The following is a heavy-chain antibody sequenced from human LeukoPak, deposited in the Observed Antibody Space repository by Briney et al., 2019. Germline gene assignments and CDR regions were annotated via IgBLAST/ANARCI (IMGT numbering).Heavy chain of an antibody. D-gene: IGHD6-13*01. CDR2: IIPIFGTA. J-gene: IGHJ5*02. CDR3: ARREAAAGTVNWFDP. Sequence: SVKVSCKASGYTFASYGISWVRQAPGQGLEWMGGIIPIFGTANYAQKFRGRVTITTDESTSTAYMELSSLRSEDTAVYYCARREAAAGTVNWFDPWGQGTLVTVSS. CDR1: GYTFASYG. V-gene: IGHV1-69*05.